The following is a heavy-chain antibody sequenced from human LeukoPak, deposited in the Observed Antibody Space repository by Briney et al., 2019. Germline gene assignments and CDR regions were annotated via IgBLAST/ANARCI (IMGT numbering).Heavy chain of an antibody. CDR3: ARGMDDIDY. Sequence: GGSLRLSCAASGFTFSNYWMNWDRQAPGKGLAWVSRINTDGSDRSYADSVKGRFTISRDNAKNTLFLEMDSLRGEDTATYYCARGMDDIDYWGQGILITVSS. V-gene: IGHV3-74*01. CDR2: INTDGSDR. CDR1: GFTFSNYW. J-gene: IGHJ4*02. D-gene: IGHD3-9*01.